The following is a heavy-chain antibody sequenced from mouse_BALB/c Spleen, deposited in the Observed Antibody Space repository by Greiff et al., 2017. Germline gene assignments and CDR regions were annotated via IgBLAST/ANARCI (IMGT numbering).Heavy chain of an antibody. CDR1: GYSITSGYY. Sequence: EVHLVESGPGLVKPSQSLSLTCSVTGYSITSGYYWNWIRQFPGNKLEWMGYISYDGSNNYNPSLKNRISITRDTSKNQFFLKLNSVTTEDTATYYCASLLYAMDYWGQGTSVTVSS. D-gene: IGHD2-10*01. V-gene: IGHV3-6*02. CDR3: ASLLYAMDY. CDR2: ISYDGSN. J-gene: IGHJ4*01.